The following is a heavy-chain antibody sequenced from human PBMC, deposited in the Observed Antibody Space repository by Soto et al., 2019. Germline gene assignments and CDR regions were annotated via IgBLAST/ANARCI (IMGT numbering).Heavy chain of an antibody. D-gene: IGHD2-15*01. CDR3: ARNGPMADGSIDY. J-gene: IGHJ4*02. Sequence: QVQLQESGPGLVKPSQTLSLTCIVSGGSLSSGGYYWRWIRQHPGKGLEWIGYIYYSWSTYYNPSLKSQVTISVDTAKNLCSLKLNSGTAAGTAVYYCARNGPMADGSIDYWGKGTLVTVSS. V-gene: IGHV4-31*02. CDR2: IYYSWST. CDR1: GGSLSSGGYY.